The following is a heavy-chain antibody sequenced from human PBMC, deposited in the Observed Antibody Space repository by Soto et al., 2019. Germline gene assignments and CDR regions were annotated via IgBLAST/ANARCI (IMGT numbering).Heavy chain of an antibody. CDR1: GLAVSTDY. Sequence: EVHLVESGGDLVQPGGSLRLSCAASGLAVSTDYMTWVRQAPGTGLEWVSLIYVGGGTYYADSVKGRFTISRDNSNSTLYLQMNSLRAEDTAVYYCAVYAARHWFGPWGQGTLVTVSS. V-gene: IGHV3-66*01. D-gene: IGHD6-6*01. J-gene: IGHJ5*02. CDR2: IYVGGGT. CDR3: AVYAARHWFGP.